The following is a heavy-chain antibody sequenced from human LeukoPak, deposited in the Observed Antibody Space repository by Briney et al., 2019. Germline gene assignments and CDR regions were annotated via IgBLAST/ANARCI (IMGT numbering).Heavy chain of an antibody. D-gene: IGHD3-22*01. Sequence: SETLSLTCAVYGGSFSGYYWSWIRQPPGKGLEWIGEINHSGSTNYNPSLKSRVTISVDTSKNQFSLKLSSVTAADTAVYYCARGLYDSSGYYGFDYWGQGTLVTVSS. J-gene: IGHJ4*02. CDR1: GGSFSGYY. CDR3: ARGLYDSSGYYGFDY. V-gene: IGHV4-34*01. CDR2: INHSGST.